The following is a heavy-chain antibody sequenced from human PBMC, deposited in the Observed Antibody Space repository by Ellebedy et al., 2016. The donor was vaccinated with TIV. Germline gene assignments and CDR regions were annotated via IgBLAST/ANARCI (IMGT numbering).Heavy chain of an antibody. J-gene: IGHJ4*02. CDR1: GFTFSRYW. D-gene: IGHD6-13*01. CDR3: ARVGYSRSSIDY. CDR2: INSDGSST. V-gene: IGHV3-74*01. Sequence: GGPLRLSCAASGFTFSRYWMHWVRQAPGKGLVWVSRINSDGSSTSYADSVEGRFTISRDNAKNTLYLQMNSLRAEDTAVYYCARVGYSRSSIDYWGQGTLVTVSS.